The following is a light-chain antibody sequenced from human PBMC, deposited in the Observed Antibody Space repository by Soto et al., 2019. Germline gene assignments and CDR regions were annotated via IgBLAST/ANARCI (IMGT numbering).Light chain of an antibody. CDR1: QSVQFNY. Sequence: EIVLTPSPGTLSLSPGERATLSCRASQSVQFNYVAWYQQKPGQAPRLLIYDVSNRAAGIPARFSGSGSGTDFTLTISSLEPEDFAIYYCQQYGSSPLTFGGGTKVDI. J-gene: IGKJ4*01. CDR2: DVS. V-gene: IGKV3-20*01. CDR3: QQYGSSPLT.